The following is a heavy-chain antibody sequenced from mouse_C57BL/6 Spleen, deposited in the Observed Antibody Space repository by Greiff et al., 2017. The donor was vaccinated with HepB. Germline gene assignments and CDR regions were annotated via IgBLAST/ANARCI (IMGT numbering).Heavy chain of an antibody. J-gene: IGHJ4*01. D-gene: IGHD6-1*01. V-gene: IGHV1-50*01. CDR1: GYTFTSYW. CDR2: IDPSDSYT. Sequence: VQLQQSGAELVKPGASVKLSCKASGYTFTSYWMQWVKQRPGQGLEWIGEIDPSDSYTNYNQKFKGKATLTVDTSSSTAYMQLSSLTSEDSAVYYCARWADAMDYWGQGTSVTVSS. CDR3: ARWADAMDY.